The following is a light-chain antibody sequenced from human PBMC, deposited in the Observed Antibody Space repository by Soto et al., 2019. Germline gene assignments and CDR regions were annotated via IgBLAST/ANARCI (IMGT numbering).Light chain of an antibody. CDR1: QGISSA. CDR2: DAS. V-gene: IGKV1-13*02. J-gene: IGKJ3*01. Sequence: ALQLTQSPSSLSASVGDRVTITCRASQGISSAVAWYQQKPGKAPKLLIYDASSLESGVPSRFSGSVSGTDFALIISSLQPEDFATYYCQQFNSYPVTFGPGTKVDIK. CDR3: QQFNSYPVT.